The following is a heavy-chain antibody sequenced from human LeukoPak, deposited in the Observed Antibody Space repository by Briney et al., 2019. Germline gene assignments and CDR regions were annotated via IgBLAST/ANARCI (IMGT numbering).Heavy chain of an antibody. Sequence: SETLSLTCTVSGGSIDTVAFYWRWARQPPEKALQWLGTIYDSENEFHNPSLNTRVTISADTSKNQFSLKLNSVTAADTAIYYCARQISDYYYYYMDVWGEGITVTVSS. V-gene: IGHV4-39*01. CDR3: ARQISDYYYYYMDV. J-gene: IGHJ6*03. D-gene: IGHD2/OR15-2a*01. CDR1: GGSIDTVAFY. CDR2: IYDSENE.